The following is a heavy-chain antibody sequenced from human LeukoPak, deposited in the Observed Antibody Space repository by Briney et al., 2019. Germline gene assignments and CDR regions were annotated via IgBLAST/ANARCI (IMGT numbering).Heavy chain of an antibody. V-gene: IGHV3-23*01. CDR1: GFNFEDFG. Sequence: PGGSLRLSCVVSGFNFEDFGMSWVRQVPGKGLEWVSAISGSGGSTYYADSVKGRFTISRDNSKNTLYLQMNSLRAEDTAVYYCAKDWRLSGGQGTLVTVSS. J-gene: IGHJ4*02. CDR3: AKDWRLS. CDR2: ISGSGGST.